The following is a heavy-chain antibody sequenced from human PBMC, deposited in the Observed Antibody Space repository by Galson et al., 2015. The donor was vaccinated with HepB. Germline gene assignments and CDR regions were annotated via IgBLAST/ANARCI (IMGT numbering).Heavy chain of an antibody. J-gene: IGHJ4*02. CDR3: ATDRLGELLLDY. CDR2: LDRQDGET. V-gene: IGHV1-24*01. D-gene: IGHD3-10*01. CDR1: GYTLTELS. Sequence: SVKVSCKVSGYTLTELSMHWVRQAPGKGLEYMGGLDRQDGETIYAQKFQGRVTTTEDTSTDTAYMELSSLRSEDTAVYYCATDRLGELLLDYWGQGILVTVSS.